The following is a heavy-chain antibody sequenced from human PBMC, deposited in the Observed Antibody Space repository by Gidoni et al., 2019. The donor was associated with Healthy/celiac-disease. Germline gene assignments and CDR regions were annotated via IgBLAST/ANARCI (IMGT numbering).Heavy chain of an antibody. CDR1: GFTSGDYA. V-gene: IGHV3-49*03. CDR3: TRGEAYCGGDCSGFDY. CDR2: IRSKAYGGTT. J-gene: IGHJ4*02. D-gene: IGHD2-21*02. Sequence: EVQLVESGGGLVQPGRSLRLSCTASGFTSGDYAMSWFRQAPGKGLEWVGFIRSKAYGGTTEYAASVKGRFTISRDDSKSIAYLQMNSLKTEDTAVYYCTRGEAYCGGDCSGFDYWGQGTLVTVSS.